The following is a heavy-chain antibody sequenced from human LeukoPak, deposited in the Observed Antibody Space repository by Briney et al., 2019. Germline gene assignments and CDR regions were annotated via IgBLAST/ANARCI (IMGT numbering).Heavy chain of an antibody. CDR1: GFTFSSYS. CDR2: ISSSGSTI. CDR3: AELGITMIGGV. D-gene: IGHD3-10*02. Sequence: RAGGSLRLSCAASGFTFSSYSMNWVRQAPGKVLEWVSYISSSGSTIYYADSVKGRFTISRDNAKNSLYLQMNSLRAEDTAVYYCAELGITMIGGVWGKGTTVTISS. J-gene: IGHJ6*04. V-gene: IGHV3-48*04.